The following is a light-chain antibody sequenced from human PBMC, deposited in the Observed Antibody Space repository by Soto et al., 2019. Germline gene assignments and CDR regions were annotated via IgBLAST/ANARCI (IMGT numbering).Light chain of an antibody. CDR3: QQRTSWPT. Sequence: EIVFTQSRSTVCFVPLDRATLSCRASQSVTSSLAWFQQKPGQAPRLLIYDVSRRATAIPARFSGSGSGTDFTLTISSLEPEDFAVYYCQQRTSWPTFGGGTKVDIK. J-gene: IGKJ4*01. CDR1: QSVTSS. CDR2: DVS. V-gene: IGKV3-11*01.